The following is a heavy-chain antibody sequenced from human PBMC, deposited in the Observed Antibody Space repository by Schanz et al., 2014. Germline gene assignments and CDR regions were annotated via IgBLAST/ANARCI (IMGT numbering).Heavy chain of an antibody. CDR3: ARGARGGYPGRGFDI. Sequence: QVQLVESGGGVVQPGRSLRLSCAASGFTFSSYAVHWVRQAPDKGLVWVAVTSSDGSLKYYADSVKGRFTISRDNSRDAVYLQMNSLRGEDTAVYSCARGARGGYPGRGFDIGGQGTMVTASS. CDR2: TSSDGSLK. D-gene: IGHD5-12*01. CDR1: GFTFSSYA. V-gene: IGHV3-30*04. J-gene: IGHJ3*02.